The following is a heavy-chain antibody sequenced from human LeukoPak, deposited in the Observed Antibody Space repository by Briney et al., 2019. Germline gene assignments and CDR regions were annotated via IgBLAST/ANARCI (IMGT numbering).Heavy chain of an antibody. Sequence: GGSLRLSCAASGFTFSSYALSWVRQAPGEGLEWVSSIGGRGDSTYYADSVKGRFTISRDNSKNTLYLQMNSLRAEDTAVYYCAKDRARYYYDSSGYLDYWGQGTLVTVSS. D-gene: IGHD3-22*01. V-gene: IGHV3-23*01. J-gene: IGHJ4*02. CDR2: IGGRGDST. CDR3: AKDRARYYYDSSGYLDY. CDR1: GFTFSSYA.